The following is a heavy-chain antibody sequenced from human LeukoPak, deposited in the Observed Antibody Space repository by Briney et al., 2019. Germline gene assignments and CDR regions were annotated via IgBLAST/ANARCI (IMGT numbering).Heavy chain of an antibody. J-gene: IGHJ5*02. D-gene: IGHD6-13*01. CDR3: ARSYSSSSYGWGTGNWFDP. CDR2: IKQDGSEK. V-gene: IGHV3-7*01. CDR1: GFTFSSYW. Sequence: PGGSLRLSCAASGFTFSSYWMSWVRQAPGRGLEWVTNIKQDGSEKYYVDSVKGRFTISRDNAKNSLYLQMNSLRAEDTAVYYCARSYSSSSYGWGTGNWFDPWGQGTLVTVSS.